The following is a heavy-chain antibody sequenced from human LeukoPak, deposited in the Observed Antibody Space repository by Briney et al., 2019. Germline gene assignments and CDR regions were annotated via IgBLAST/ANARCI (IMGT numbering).Heavy chain of an antibody. D-gene: IGHD2-2*01. Sequence: GGSLRLYCAASGFTFSSYGMHWDRQAPGKGLEWVAVISYDGSNKYYADSVKGRFTISRDNSKNTLYLQMNSLRAEDTAVYYCAKVKRDQLLRGYFDYWGQGTMVTVSS. V-gene: IGHV3-30*18. CDR1: GFTFSSYG. J-gene: IGHJ4*02. CDR3: AKVKRDQLLRGYFDY. CDR2: ISYDGSNK.